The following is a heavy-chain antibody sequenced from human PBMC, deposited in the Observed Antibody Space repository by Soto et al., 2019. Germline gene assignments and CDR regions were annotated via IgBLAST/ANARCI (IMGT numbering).Heavy chain of an antibody. J-gene: IGHJ4*02. V-gene: IGHV3-30-3*01. D-gene: IGHD1-26*01. CDR1: GFTFSSYA. CDR3: AREGGAFDY. CDR2: ISYDGSNK. Sequence: QVQLVESGGGVVQPGRSLRLSCAASGFTFSSYAMQWVRQAPGKGLEWVAVISYDGSNKDYADSVKGRFTISRDNSKNTLYLQMNSLRAEDTAVYYCAREGGAFDYWGQGTLVTVSS.